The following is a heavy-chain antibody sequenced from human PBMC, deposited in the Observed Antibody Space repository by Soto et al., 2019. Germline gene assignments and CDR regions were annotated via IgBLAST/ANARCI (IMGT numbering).Heavy chain of an antibody. CDR1: GFPFSSYA. Sequence: PGGSLRLSCAASGFPFSSYAMSWVRQAPGKGLEWVSAISGSGGSTYYADSVKGRFTISRDNSKNTLYLQMNSLRAEDTAVYYCANLPGSGYYYGPIDYWGQGTLVTVS. J-gene: IGHJ4*02. D-gene: IGHD3-22*01. CDR3: ANLPGSGYYYGPIDY. CDR2: ISGSGGST. V-gene: IGHV3-23*01.